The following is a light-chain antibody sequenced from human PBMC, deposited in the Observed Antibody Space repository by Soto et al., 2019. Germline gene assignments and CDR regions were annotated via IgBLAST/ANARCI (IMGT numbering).Light chain of an antibody. V-gene: IGKV3-15*01. CDR1: QSISSS. Sequence: EIVITQSPATLSVSPGESATLSCRASQSISSSKLAWYQQNPGQAPRLLMYGASNRATGIPARFSGSGSGTEFTLTISSLQSEDFAVYYCQQYDYWPRTFGQGTKVDIK. CDR2: GAS. CDR3: QQYDYWPRT. J-gene: IGKJ1*01.